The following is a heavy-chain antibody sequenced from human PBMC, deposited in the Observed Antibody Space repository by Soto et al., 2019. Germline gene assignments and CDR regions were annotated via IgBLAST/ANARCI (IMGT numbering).Heavy chain of an antibody. V-gene: IGHV1-18*01. CDR2: RSTSKSDK. D-gene: IGHD3-22*01. CDR3: AREYYDGRGYYFWNFEI. Sequence: GASVKVSCKASGYIFTNFGINWLRQAPGQGLEWMGRRSTSKSDKQSAQKIQGRFTMTTDTSTNTAKMEITSLTSDDTAVYYCAREYYDGRGYYFWNFEIWG. CDR1: GYIFTNFG. J-gene: IGHJ2*01.